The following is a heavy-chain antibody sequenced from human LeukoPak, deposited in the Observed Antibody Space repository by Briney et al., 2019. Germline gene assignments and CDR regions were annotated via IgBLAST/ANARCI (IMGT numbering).Heavy chain of an antibody. D-gene: IGHD3-22*01. V-gene: IGHV3-74*01. CDR2: INSDGSST. CDR3: ARVIRDYYDSSGFNFDY. J-gene: IGHJ4*02. CDR1: GFTFSSYW. Sequence: PGGSLRLPCAASGFTFSSYWMHWVRQAPGKGLVWVSRINSDGSSTSYADSVKGRFTISRDNAKNTLYLQMNSLRAEDTAVYYCARVIRDYYDSSGFNFDYWGQGTLVTVSS.